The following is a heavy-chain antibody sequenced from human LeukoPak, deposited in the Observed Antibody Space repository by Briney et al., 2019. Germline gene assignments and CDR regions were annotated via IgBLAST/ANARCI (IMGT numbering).Heavy chain of an antibody. CDR3: ARGSQYYDFWSGYQGLEDAFDY. J-gene: IGHJ4*02. Sequence: SVKVSCKASGGTFSSYAISWVRQAPGQGLEWMGGIIPIFGTTNYAQKFQGRVTITADESTSTAYMELSSLRSEDTAVYYCARGSQYYDFWSGYQGLEDAFDYWGQGTLVTVSS. V-gene: IGHV1-69*01. CDR1: GGTFSSYA. CDR2: IIPIFGTT. D-gene: IGHD3-3*01.